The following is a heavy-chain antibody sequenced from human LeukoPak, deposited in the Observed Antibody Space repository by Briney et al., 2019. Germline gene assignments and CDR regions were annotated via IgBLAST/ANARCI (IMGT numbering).Heavy chain of an antibody. D-gene: IGHD5-24*01. J-gene: IGHJ4*02. CDR2: IYPSGFT. CDR1: GGSITSYY. V-gene: IGHV4-4*07. CDR3: ARVSGLNGYQWNAFDY. Sequence: SETLSLTCTVSGGSITSYYWSWIRQPAGKGLEWIGRIYPSGFTKYNPSLKSRVTMSVDTSENQFSLMVSSVTAADTAVYYCARVSGLNGYQWNAFDYWGQGTLVTVSS.